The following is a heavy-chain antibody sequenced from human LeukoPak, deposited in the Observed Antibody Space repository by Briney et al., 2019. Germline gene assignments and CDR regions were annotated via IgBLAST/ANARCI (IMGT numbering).Heavy chain of an antibody. CDR2: IYTSGST. CDR1: GGSISSGSYY. D-gene: IGHD3-10*01. CDR3: ARGGYYGSGNDFRFDP. Sequence: SETLSLTCTVSGGSISSGSYYWSWIRQPAGKGLEWIGRIYTSGSTNYNPSLKSRVTISVDTSKNQFSLKLTSVTAADTAVYFCARGGYYGSGNDFRFDPWGQGTLVTVSS. J-gene: IGHJ5*02. V-gene: IGHV4-61*02.